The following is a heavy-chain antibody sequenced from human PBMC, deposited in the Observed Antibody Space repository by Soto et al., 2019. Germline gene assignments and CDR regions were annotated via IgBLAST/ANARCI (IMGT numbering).Heavy chain of an antibody. Sequence: GGSLRLSCAASGFTFSSYAMSWVRQAPGKGLEWVSAFSGSGGSTYYADSVKGRFTISRDNSKNTLYLQMNSLRAEDTAVYYCARDPYDVVVVAATYWGQGTLVTVSS. D-gene: IGHD2-15*01. V-gene: IGHV3-23*01. J-gene: IGHJ4*02. CDR2: FSGSGGST. CDR3: ARDPYDVVVVAATY. CDR1: GFTFSSYA.